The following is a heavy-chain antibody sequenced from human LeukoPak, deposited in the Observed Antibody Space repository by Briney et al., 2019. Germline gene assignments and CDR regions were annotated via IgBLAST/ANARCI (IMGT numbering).Heavy chain of an antibody. J-gene: IGHJ4*02. D-gene: IGHD6-19*01. Sequence: KSGGSLRLSCAASGFTFNNYWMTWFRQAPGKGLEWVANIKQDGTEIYYVDSVRGRFIISRDNAENSLYLQMNSLRVEDTAVYYCARTPDGAGYWGQGTLVTVSS. V-gene: IGHV3-7*01. CDR2: IKQDGTEI. CDR3: ARTPDGAGY. CDR1: GFTFNNYW.